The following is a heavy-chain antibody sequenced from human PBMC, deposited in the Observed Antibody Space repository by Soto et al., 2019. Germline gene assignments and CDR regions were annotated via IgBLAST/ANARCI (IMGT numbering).Heavy chain of an antibody. V-gene: IGHV3-30*18. Sequence: QVQLVESGGGVVQPGRSLRLSCAASGFTFSSYGMHWVRQAPGKGLEWVAVISYDGSNKYYADSVKGRFTISRDNSKNTLCLQMNSLRAEDTAVYYCAKDAAMGLVDYWGQGTLVTVSS. J-gene: IGHJ4*02. D-gene: IGHD5-18*01. CDR2: ISYDGSNK. CDR3: AKDAAMGLVDY. CDR1: GFTFSSYG.